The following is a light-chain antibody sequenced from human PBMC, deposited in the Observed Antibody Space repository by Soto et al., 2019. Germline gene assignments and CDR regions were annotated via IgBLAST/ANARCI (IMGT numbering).Light chain of an antibody. CDR3: AAWDDSLNGL. Sequence: QSVLTQPPSASGTPGQRVTISWSGSSSNIGDNTVNWYQHVPGTAPKLLIYSNYQRSSGVPERFSGSKSGTSASLAINGLQSEDEAVYYCAAWDDSLNGLFGGGTKLTVL. CDR2: SNY. CDR1: SSNIGDNT. V-gene: IGLV1-44*01. J-gene: IGLJ2*01.